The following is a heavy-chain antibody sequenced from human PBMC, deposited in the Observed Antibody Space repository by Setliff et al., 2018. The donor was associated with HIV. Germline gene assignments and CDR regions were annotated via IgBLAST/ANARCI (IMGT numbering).Heavy chain of an antibody. D-gene: IGHD6-6*01. J-gene: IGHJ6*03. V-gene: IGHV4-39*01. CDR2: VYSSGST. CDR3: ARHDGMKAARRYNNDYMDV. Sequence: SETLSLTCTVSGGSISLNNYYWGWIRQPPGKGLEWIGTVYSSGSTYYNPSLKSRVTISVDTSKNQFSLKLSSVTAADTAVYYCARHDGMKAARRYNNDYMDVWGKGTTVTVSS. CDR1: GGSISLNNYY.